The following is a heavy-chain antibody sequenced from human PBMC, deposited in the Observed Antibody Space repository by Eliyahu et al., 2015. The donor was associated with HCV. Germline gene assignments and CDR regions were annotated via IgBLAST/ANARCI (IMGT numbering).Heavy chain of an antibody. CDR3: VKEGPPYSSGWHRPLWYFQH. V-gene: IGHV3-64D*06. Sequence: EVQLVESGGGLVQPGGSLRLSCSASGFTFRSXAMXWVRQAPGKGLEYVSAISSNGGSTYYADSVKGRFTISRDNSKNTLYLQMSSLRAEDTAVYYCVKEGPPYSSGWHRPLWYFQHWGQGTLVTVSS. D-gene: IGHD6-19*01. CDR1: GFTFRSXA. CDR2: ISSNGGST. J-gene: IGHJ1*01.